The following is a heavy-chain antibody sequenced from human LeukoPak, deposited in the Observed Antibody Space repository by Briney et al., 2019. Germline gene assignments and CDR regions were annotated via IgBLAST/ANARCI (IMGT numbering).Heavy chain of an antibody. CDR2: ISGSAASI. D-gene: IGHD1-26*01. CDR1: GFTFSSYA. CDR3: AKGETSIVGATMNHMDV. Sequence: PGGSLRLSCAASGFTFSSYAMNWVRQAPGKGLEWVSTISGSAASIYYADSVKGRFTISRDNSKNTLSLQMNSLRAEDTAVYYCAKGETSIVGATMNHMDVWGKGTTVTVSS. V-gene: IGHV3-23*01. J-gene: IGHJ6*03.